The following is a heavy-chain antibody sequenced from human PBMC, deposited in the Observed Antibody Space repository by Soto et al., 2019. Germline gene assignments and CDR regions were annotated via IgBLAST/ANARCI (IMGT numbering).Heavy chain of an antibody. J-gene: IGHJ5*02. D-gene: IGHD3-10*01. CDR3: ARGLWEVVTTNWFDP. CDR2: IIPIFGTA. CDR1: GGTFSSYA. V-gene: IGHV1-69*13. Sequence: SVKVSCKASGGTFSSYAISWVRQAPGQGLEWMGGIIPIFGTANYAQKFQGRVTITADESTSTAYMELSSLRSEDTAVYYCARGLWEVVTTNWFDPWGQGTLVTVSS.